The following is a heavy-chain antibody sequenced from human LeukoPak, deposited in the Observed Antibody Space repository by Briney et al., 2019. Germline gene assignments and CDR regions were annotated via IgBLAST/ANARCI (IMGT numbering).Heavy chain of an antibody. J-gene: IGHJ4*02. CDR3: AKLRVQNYGGNWGFDY. CDR1: GYSISSISSTYY. CDR2: IYRSGST. Sequence: SETLSLTCTVSGYSISSISSTYYWGWVRQSPGKGLEWIGSIYRSGSTYYNPSLQSRVTISIDTSKNQFSLKLSSVTAADTAVYYCAKLRVQNYGGNWGFDYWGQGTLVTVSS. V-gene: IGHV4-38-2*02. D-gene: IGHD4-23*01.